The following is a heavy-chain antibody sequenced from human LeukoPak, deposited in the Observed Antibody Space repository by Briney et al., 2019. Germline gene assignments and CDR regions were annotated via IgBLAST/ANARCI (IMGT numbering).Heavy chain of an antibody. Sequence: PGGSLRLSCAASGFTFSSYAMSWVRQAPGKGLEWVSSISGSGGNTYYADSVKGRFTISRDNSKNTLYLQMNSLRAEDTAVYYCARTPMFYFYGMDVWGRGTTVTVSS. V-gene: IGHV3-23*01. D-gene: IGHD4-23*01. CDR3: ARTPMFYFYGMDV. J-gene: IGHJ6*02. CDR2: ISGSGGNT. CDR1: GFTFSSYA.